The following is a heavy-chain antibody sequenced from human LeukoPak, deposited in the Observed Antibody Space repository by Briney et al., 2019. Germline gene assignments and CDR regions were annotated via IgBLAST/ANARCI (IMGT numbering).Heavy chain of an antibody. J-gene: IGHJ5*02. Sequence: GGALRLSCAASGFTIGRLWMHWVRQAPGKGLVWVSRSEGDDSTTTYADSVKGRFTVSRDTAKNTLYLQMNSLRVEDTAVYYCAKLDWLDPWGQGTLVTVSP. CDR2: SEGDDSTT. V-gene: IGHV3-74*03. CDR1: GFTIGRLW. CDR3: AKLDWLDP.